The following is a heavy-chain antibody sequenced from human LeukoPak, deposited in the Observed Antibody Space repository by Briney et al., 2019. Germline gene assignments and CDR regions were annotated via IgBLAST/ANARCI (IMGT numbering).Heavy chain of an antibody. CDR1: GGTFSSYA. CDR2: IIPIFCTA. D-gene: IGHD3-3*01. J-gene: IGHJ6*04. V-gene: IGHV1-69*05. Sequence: SVKVSCKASGGTFSSYAISWVRQAPGQGLEWMGGIIPIFCTANYAQKFQGRVTVTTDESTSTAYMELSSLRSEDTAVYYCARDNYYDFWSGYPNAGSVWGKGPTVTVSS. CDR3: ARDNYYDFWSGYPNAGSV.